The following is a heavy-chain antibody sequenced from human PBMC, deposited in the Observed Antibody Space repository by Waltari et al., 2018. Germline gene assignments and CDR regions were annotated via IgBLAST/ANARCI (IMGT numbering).Heavy chain of an antibody. CDR2: ISYNGAT. J-gene: IGHJ3*01. V-gene: IGHV4-39*02. CDR3: ATYIGASVGTAAFDV. Sequence: QLQLQESGTGLVKPSETLSLTCRVSGASITRTKHYWGWIRQPPGQGREWIATISYNGATYSSPSLRGRVTVSRDTSMNYVSLKLGSVTTADTAVYYCATYIGASVGTAAFDVWGQGTMVTVSS. D-gene: IGHD5-12*01. CDR1: GASITRTKHY.